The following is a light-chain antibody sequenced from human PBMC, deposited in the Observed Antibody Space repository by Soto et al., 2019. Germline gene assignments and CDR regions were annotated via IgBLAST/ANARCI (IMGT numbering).Light chain of an antibody. Sequence: VLTQPLSAYGTPLQVVTIFCSGRGSDIGNSSVHWFQQLPGTAPKLLISTTNQRPSGVPERFSGSKSGTSASLAISGLQSEDEADYYCAAWDDSLNGHVFGTGTRSPS. CDR1: GSDIGNSS. J-gene: IGLJ1*01. CDR2: TTN. CDR3: AAWDDSLNGHV. V-gene: IGLV1-44*01.